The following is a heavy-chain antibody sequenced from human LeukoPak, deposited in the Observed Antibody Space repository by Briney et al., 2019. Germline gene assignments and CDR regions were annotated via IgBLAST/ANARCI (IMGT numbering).Heavy chain of an antibody. CDR2: ISGSGGST. D-gene: IGHD3-10*01. CDR1: GFTFSSYG. Sequence: GGSLRLSCAVSGFTFSSYGMSWVRQAPGKGLEWVSAISGSGGSTYYADSVKGRFTISRDNSKNTVYLQMNSLRPEDTGVYYCAKQVRGPLMTGFFDHWGQGALVVVSS. V-gene: IGHV3-23*01. J-gene: IGHJ4*02. CDR3: AKQVRGPLMTGFFDH.